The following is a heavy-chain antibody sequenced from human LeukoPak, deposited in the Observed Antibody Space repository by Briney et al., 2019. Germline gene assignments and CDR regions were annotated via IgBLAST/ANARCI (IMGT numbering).Heavy chain of an antibody. CDR3: ARYSISSFAFDT. CDR1: GGSISSSGYY. D-gene: IGHD3-3*02. CDR2: IYYSGST. J-gene: IGHJ4*02. Sequence: SETLSLTCSVSGGSISSSGYYWDWIRQSPGKGLEWIGSIYYSGSTYYNPSLKSRVTISVDTSKNQVSLKLSSVTAADTALYYCARYSISSFAFDTWGQGTLVTVSS. V-gene: IGHV4-39*01.